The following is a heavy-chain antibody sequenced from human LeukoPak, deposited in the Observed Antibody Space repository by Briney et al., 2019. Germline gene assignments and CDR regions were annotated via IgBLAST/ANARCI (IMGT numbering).Heavy chain of an antibody. Sequence: ASAKVSCKASGYTFTSYGISWVRQAPGQGLEWMGWINAYNGNTNYAQKLQGRVTMTTDTSTSTAYMELRSLRSDDTAVYYCAREGVGFWSGYYSDYWGQGTLVTVSS. CDR1: GYTFTSYG. V-gene: IGHV1-18*01. J-gene: IGHJ4*02. CDR3: AREGVGFWSGYYSDY. CDR2: INAYNGNT. D-gene: IGHD3-3*01.